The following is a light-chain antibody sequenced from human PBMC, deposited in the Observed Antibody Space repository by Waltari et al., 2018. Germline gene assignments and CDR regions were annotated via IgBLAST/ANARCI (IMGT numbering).Light chain of an antibody. J-gene: IGKJ1*01. CDR2: GAS. Sequence: DIVLTQSPATLSLSPGERATLSCRASQSVTSSYLAWYQQKPGQAPRLLIYGASSRATGIPDRFRGSGSGTDFTLTISRLEPEDFAVYYCQQYGSSPWTFGQGTKVEIK. CDR3: QQYGSSPWT. CDR1: QSVTSSY. V-gene: IGKV3-20*01.